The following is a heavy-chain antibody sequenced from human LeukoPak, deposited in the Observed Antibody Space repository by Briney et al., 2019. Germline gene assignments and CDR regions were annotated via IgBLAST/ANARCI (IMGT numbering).Heavy chain of an antibody. V-gene: IGHV3-74*01. CDR1: GFTFSNYC. D-gene: IGHD6-19*01. CDR2: ICPDGTVT. Sequence: GGSLRVSCAASGFTFSNYCMHWVRQIPGKGLVWVSRICPDGTVTNYADSVKGRFTISRDNAKNMVFLQMNSLRADDAAVYYCARDSIAVAGTIYWGQGTLVTVSS. CDR3: ARDSIAVAGTIY. J-gene: IGHJ4*02.